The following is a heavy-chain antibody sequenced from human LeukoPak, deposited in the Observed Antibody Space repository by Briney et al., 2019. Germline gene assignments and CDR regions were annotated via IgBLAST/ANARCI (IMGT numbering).Heavy chain of an antibody. CDR1: GVSISSGGYY. J-gene: IGHJ4*02. Sequence: PSETLSLTCTVSGVSISSGGYYWSWIRQHPGKGLEWIGYIYYSGSTYYNPSLKSRFTISVDTSKNQFSLKLSSVTAADTAVYYCARDSITIFGVAPDYWGQGTLVTVSS. CDR3: ARDSITIFGVAPDY. V-gene: IGHV4-31*03. CDR2: IYYSGST. D-gene: IGHD3-3*01.